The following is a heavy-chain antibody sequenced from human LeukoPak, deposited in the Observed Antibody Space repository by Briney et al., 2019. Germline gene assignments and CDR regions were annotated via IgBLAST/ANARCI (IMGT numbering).Heavy chain of an antibody. CDR3: AKVVQYDFWSGYYTFDY. V-gene: IGHV3-23*01. J-gene: IGHJ4*02. Sequence: GSLRLSCAASGFTFSSYAIHWVRQAPGKGLDWVSAITDSGRSTYYANSVKGRFTISRDNSKNTLYLQMNSLRAEDTAVYYCAKVVQYDFWSGYYTFDYWGQGTLVTVSS. CDR2: ITDSGRST. D-gene: IGHD3-3*01. CDR1: GFTFSSYA.